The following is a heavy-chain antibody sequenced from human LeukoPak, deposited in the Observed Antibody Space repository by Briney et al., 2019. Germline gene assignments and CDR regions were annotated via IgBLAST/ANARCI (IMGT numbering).Heavy chain of an antibody. CDR1: GFTFGDYA. Sequence: GGSLRLSCTASGFTFGDYAMSWFRQAPGKGLEWVGFIRSKAYGGTTEYAASVKGRFTISRDDSKSIAYLQMNSLKTEDTAVYYSTAMVYQPLLYPVGYFDYWGQGTLVTVSS. CDR2: IRSKAYGGTT. D-gene: IGHD2-2*02. CDR3: TAMVYQPLLYPVGYFDY. V-gene: IGHV3-49*03. J-gene: IGHJ4*02.